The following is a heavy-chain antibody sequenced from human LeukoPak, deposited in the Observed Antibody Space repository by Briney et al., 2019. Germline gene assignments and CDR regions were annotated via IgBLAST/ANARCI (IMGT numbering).Heavy chain of an antibody. Sequence: NASQTLSLTCAVSGGSISSGGYSWSWIRQPPGKGLEWIGYIYHSGSTYYNPSLKSRVTISVDRSKNQFSLKLSSVTAADTAVYYCARVGCSTSCYFRVNWFDPWGQGTLVTVSS. J-gene: IGHJ5*02. CDR2: IYHSGST. V-gene: IGHV4-30-2*01. D-gene: IGHD2-2*01. CDR3: ARVGCSTSCYFRVNWFDP. CDR1: GGSISSGGYS.